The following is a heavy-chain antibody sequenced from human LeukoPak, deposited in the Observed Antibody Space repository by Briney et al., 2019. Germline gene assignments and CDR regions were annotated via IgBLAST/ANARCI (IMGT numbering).Heavy chain of an antibody. D-gene: IGHD2-2*01. J-gene: IGHJ6*04. Sequence: ASVEVSCKASGYTFTSYYMHWVRQAPGQGLEGMGVINPSGGSTSYAQKFQGRVTMTRDTSTSTVYMELSSLRSEDTAVYYCARDGVVVPAAMREEKYYYYYGMDVWGKGTTVTVSS. CDR3: ARDGVVVPAAMREEKYYYYYGMDV. CDR2: INPSGGST. CDR1: GYTFTSYY. V-gene: IGHV1-46*01.